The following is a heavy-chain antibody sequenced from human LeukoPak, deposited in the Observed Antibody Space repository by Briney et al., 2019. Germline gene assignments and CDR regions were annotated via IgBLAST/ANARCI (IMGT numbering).Heavy chain of an antibody. CDR3: ARDDIVVVPAAILNTEYYYMDV. CDR1: GFTVSSNY. D-gene: IGHD2-2*02. V-gene: IGHV3-66*02. J-gene: IGHJ6*03. CDR2: IYSGGST. Sequence: PGGSLRLSCAASGFTVSSNYMSWVRQAPGEGLEWVSVIYSGGSTYYADSVKGRFTISRDNSKNTLYLQMNSLRAEDTAVYYCARDDIVVVPAAILNTEYYYMDVWGKGTTVTVSS.